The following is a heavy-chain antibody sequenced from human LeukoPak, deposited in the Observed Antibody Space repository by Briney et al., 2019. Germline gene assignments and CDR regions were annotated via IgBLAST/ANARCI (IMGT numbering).Heavy chain of an antibody. CDR1: GGSFSGYY. D-gene: IGHD4-23*01. J-gene: IGHJ4*02. CDR2: INHSGST. Sequence: SETLSLTCAVYGGSFSGYYWSWIRQPPGKGLEWNGEINHSGSTNYNPSLKSRVTISVDTSKNQFSLKLSSVTAADTAVYYCAGYGGNSHWGQGTLVTVSS. V-gene: IGHV4-34*01. CDR3: AGYGGNSH.